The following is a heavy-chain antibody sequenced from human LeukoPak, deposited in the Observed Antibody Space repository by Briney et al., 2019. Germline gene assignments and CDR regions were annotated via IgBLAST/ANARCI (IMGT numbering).Heavy chain of an antibody. D-gene: IGHD2-8*02. CDR3: ARHTEGKYYYYYGMDV. J-gene: IGHJ6*02. Sequence: GESLKISCKGSGYIFTSSWIGWVRQMPGKGLGWMGIIYPGDSDTRYSPSFQGQVTISADKSISTAYLQWSSLKASDTAMYYCARHTEGKYYYYYGMDVWGQGTTVTVSS. CDR2: IYPGDSDT. CDR1: GYIFTSSW. V-gene: IGHV5-51*01.